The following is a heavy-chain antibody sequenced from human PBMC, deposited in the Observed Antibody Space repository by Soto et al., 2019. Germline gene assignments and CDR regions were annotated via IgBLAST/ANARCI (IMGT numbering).Heavy chain of an antibody. J-gene: IGHJ5*02. V-gene: IGHV4-34*01. CDR1: GGSFSGYY. D-gene: IGHD3-10*01. CDR3: ARSSGDNWFDP. Sequence: ASETLSLTCAVYGGSFSGYYWSWIRQPPGKGLEWIGEINHSGSTNYNSSLKSRVTISVDTSKNQFSLKLSSVTAADTAVYYCARSSGDNWFDPWGQGTLVTVS. CDR2: INHSGST.